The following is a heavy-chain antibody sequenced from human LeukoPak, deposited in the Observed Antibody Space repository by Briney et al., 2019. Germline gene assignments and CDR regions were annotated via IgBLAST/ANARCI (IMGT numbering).Heavy chain of an antibody. CDR1: GYTFTGYY. CDR2: INPNSGGT. Sequence: ASTKVSCKASGYTFTGYYMHWVRQDPGQGLVWMAWINPNSGGTNYAQNFHDRITMTRDTSISTAYMELSRLRSDDTAIYYCARANALYCSSTSCLFDYWGQGTLVTVSS. D-gene: IGHD2-2*01. CDR3: ARANALYCSSTSCLFDY. J-gene: IGHJ4*02. V-gene: IGHV1-2*02.